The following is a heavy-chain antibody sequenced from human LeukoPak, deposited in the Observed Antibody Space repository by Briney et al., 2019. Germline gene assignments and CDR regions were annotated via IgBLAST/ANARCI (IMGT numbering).Heavy chain of an antibody. J-gene: IGHJ4*02. Sequence: ASVKVSCKASGYTFTSCDINWVRQATGQGLEWMGWMNPNSGNSGYGQSFQGRITMTRDISIGTAYMELSNLTSEDTAIYYCTRGSSGRRDNWGQGTLVTVSA. V-gene: IGHV1-8*01. CDR1: GYTFTSCD. CDR2: MNPNSGNS. CDR3: TRGSSGRRDN. D-gene: IGHD6-19*01.